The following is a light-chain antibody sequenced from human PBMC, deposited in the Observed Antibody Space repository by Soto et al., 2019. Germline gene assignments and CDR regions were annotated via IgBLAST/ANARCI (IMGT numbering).Light chain of an antibody. CDR1: TCNVGSNT. CDR3: AAWDDSLHGPV. CDR2: SNY. Sequence: QSVLTQPPSASGTPGQRVTISCSGSTCNVGSNTVNWYQQFPGTAPKLLIFSNYQRPSGVPDRFSGSKSGTSASLAISRLQSEDEADYFCAAWDDSLHGPVFGGGTKLTVL. V-gene: IGLV1-44*01. J-gene: IGLJ2*01.